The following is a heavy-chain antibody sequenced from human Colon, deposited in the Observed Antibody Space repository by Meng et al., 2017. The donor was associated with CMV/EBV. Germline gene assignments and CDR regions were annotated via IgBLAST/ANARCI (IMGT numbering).Heavy chain of an antibody. Sequence: GGSLKISCAASGFSFDYYEMNWVRQAPEKGLEWISYISSSSMTIQYAESVKGRFTISRDNAKNSLYLQMNGLRAEDTAVYYCARDVFRGEAFDIWGQGTMVTVSS. J-gene: IGHJ3*02. CDR3: ARDVFRGEAFDI. CDR1: GFSFDYYE. CDR2: ISSSSMTI. V-gene: IGHV3-48*03. D-gene: IGHD3-3*01.